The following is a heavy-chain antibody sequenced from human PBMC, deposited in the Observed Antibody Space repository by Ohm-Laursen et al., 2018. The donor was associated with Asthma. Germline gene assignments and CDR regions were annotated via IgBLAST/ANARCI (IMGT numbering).Heavy chain of an antibody. CDR3: ARGQGSGDISGSDPFDL. V-gene: IGHV3-53*01. J-gene: IGHJ3*01. CDR2: IYPGGAT. D-gene: IGHD3-10*01. CDR1: GFSVSRHF. Sequence: LSLTCAASGFSVSRHFMNWIRQGPAKGLEWVSDIYPGGATFYADSVKGRFTISRDDSKNTLNLQMSSLRGDDTAVYYCARGQGSGDISGSDPFDLWGQGTTVIVSS.